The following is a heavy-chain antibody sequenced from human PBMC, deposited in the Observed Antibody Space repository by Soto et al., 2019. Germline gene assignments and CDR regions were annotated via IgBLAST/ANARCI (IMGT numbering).Heavy chain of an antibody. J-gene: IGHJ6*03. CDR1: GGSFSGYY. D-gene: IGHD3-3*01. V-gene: IGHV4-34*01. CDR2: INHSGST. Sequence: SKTLSLTCAVYGGSFSGYYWSWIRQPPGKGLEWIGEINHSGSTNYNPSLKSRVTISVNTSKNQFALKLSSVTAADTAVYYCARAFNDFWSGYYRGNSYMDVWGKGTTVTVSS. CDR3: ARAFNDFWSGYYRGNSYMDV.